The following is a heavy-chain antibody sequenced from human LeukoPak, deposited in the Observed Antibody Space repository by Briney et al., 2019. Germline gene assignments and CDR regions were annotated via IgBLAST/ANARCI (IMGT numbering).Heavy chain of an antibody. V-gene: IGHV3-23*01. J-gene: IGHJ4*02. D-gene: IGHD3-9*01. CDR1: GFTFSSYG. Sequence: GGSLRLSCAASGFTFSSYGMSWVRQAPGKGLEWVSAISGSGGSTYYADSVKGRFTISRDNSKNTLYLQMNSLRAEDTAVYYCAKDTSDILTGSDYWGQGTLVTVSS. CDR3: AKDTSDILTGSDY. CDR2: ISGSGGST.